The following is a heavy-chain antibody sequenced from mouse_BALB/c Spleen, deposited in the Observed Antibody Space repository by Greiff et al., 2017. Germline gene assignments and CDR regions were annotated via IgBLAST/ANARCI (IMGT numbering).Heavy chain of an antibody. CDR3: ARWDYGQAWFAY. CDR1: GYSITSGY. D-gene: IGHD2-4*01. J-gene: IGHJ3*01. Sequence: EVQLQESGPSLVKPSQTLSLTCSVTGYSITSGYWNWIRKFPGNKLEYMGYISYSGSTYYIPSLKSRISITRDTSKNQYYLQLNSVTTEDTATYYCARWDYGQAWFAYWGQGTLVTVSA. CDR2: ISYSGST. V-gene: IGHV3-8*02.